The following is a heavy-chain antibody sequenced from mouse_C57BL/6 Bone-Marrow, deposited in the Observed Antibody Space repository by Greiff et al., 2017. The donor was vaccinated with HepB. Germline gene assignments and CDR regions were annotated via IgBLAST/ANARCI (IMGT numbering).Heavy chain of an antibody. CDR2: IHPSDSDT. Sequence: QVQLQQPGAELVKPGASVKVSCKASGYTFTSYWMHWVKQRPGQGLEWIGRIHPSDSDTNYNQKFKGKATLTVDKSSSTAYMQLRSLTSEDSAVYDCAREGITTVVARYYFDYWGQGTTLTVSS. CDR1: GYTFTSYW. D-gene: IGHD1-1*01. J-gene: IGHJ2*01. CDR3: AREGITTVVARYYFDY. V-gene: IGHV1-74*01.